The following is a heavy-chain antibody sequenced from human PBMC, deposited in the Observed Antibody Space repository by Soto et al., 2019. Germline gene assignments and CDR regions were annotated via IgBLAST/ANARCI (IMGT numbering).Heavy chain of an antibody. CDR1: GYNFFDYG. D-gene: IGHD1-1*01. Sequence: QIQLVQSGAEVKKPGASVKVSCKASGYNFFDYGVSWVRPAPGQGLERMGWVSPKSGNTDYARKVQSRVTMPTDTSTRTANMELRGLRSDDTAVYYCARGRTVSSIGPLLVWGQGTLVSVSS. V-gene: IGHV1-18*01. CDR2: VSPKSGNT. CDR3: ARGRTVSSIGPLLV. J-gene: IGHJ1*01.